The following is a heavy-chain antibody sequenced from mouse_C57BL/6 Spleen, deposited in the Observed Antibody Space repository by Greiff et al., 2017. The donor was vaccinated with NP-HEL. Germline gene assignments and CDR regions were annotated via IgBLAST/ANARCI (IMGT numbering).Heavy chain of an antibody. J-gene: IGHJ2*01. D-gene: IGHD1-1*01. CDR1: GYSFTDYN. CDR2: INPNYGTT. V-gene: IGHV1-39*01. Sequence: VQLKQSGPELVKPGASVKISCKASGYSFTDYNMNWVKQSNGKSLEWIGVINPNYGTTSYNQKFKGKATLPVDQSSSTAYMQLNSLTSEDSAVYYCARSGAVVAPYYFDYGGQGTTLTVSS. CDR3: ARSGAVVAPYYFDY.